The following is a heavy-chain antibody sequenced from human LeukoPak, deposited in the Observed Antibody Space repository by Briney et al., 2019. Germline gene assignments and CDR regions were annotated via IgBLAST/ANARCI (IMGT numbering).Heavy chain of an antibody. J-gene: IGHJ3*02. D-gene: IGHD6-19*01. CDR3: ARHKYSSGWPPEGAFDI. CDR2: IYYSGST. V-gene: IGHV4-59*04. Sequence: PSETLSLTCTVSGVSISSYYWSWIRQPPGKGLEWIGYIYYSGSTYYNSSLKSRVTISVDTSKNQFSLKLSSVTAADTAVYYCARHKYSSGWPPEGAFDIWGQGTMVTVSS. CDR1: GVSISSYY.